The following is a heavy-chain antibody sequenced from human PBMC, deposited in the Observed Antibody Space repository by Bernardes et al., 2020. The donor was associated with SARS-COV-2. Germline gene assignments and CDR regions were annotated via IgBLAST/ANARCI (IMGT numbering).Heavy chain of an antibody. CDR3: AREVKYSGYDGPDC. CDR1: GGSIRSSGHY. V-gene: IGHV4-31*03. J-gene: IGHJ4*02. D-gene: IGHD5-12*01. Sequence: SETLSLTCTVSGGSIRSSGHYWSWIRQHPGKGLEWIGYIYYSGSTYYNPSLQSRVTMSVDTSKNHFSLKLSSVTAADTAVYYCAREVKYSGYDGPDCWGPGTLVTVSS. CDR2: IYYSGST.